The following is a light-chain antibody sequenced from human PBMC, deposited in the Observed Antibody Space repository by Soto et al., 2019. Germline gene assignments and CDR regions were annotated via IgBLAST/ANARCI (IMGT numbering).Light chain of an antibody. Sequence: QAVVTQPPSASGTPGQRVTISCSGSSSNIGSNTVNWYQQLPGTAPKLLIYSNDQRPSGVPDRFSGSKSGTSASLPISGLQSEDEADYYCAAWDGSLNGYVFGTGTKLTVL. CDR1: SSNIGSNT. CDR2: SND. J-gene: IGLJ1*01. CDR3: AAWDGSLNGYV. V-gene: IGLV1-44*01.